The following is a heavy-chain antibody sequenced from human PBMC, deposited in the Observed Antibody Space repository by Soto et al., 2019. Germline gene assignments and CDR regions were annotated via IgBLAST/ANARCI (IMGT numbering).Heavy chain of an antibody. V-gene: IGHV5-51*01. Sequence: GESLKISCKGSGYSFTSYWIGWVRQMPRKGLEWMGIIYPGDSDPRYSPSFQGQVTISADKSISTAYLQWSSLKASDTAMYYCARHDSSSSPKNNYYYYYGMDVWGQGTTVTVS. CDR2: IYPGDSDP. D-gene: IGHD6-6*01. CDR1: GYSFTSYW. CDR3: ARHDSSSSPKNNYYYYYGMDV. J-gene: IGHJ6*02.